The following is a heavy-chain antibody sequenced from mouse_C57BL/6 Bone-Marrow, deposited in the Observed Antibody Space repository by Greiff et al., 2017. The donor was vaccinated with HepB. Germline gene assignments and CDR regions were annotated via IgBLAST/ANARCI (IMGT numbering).Heavy chain of an antibody. J-gene: IGHJ2*01. CDR1: GFNIKDDY. Sequence: VQLQQSGAELVRPGASVKLSCTASGFNIKDDYMHWVKQRPEQGLEWIGWIDPENGDTEYASKFQGKATITADTSSNTAYLQLSSLTSEDTAVYYCTFSWDYFDYWGQGTTLTVSS. D-gene: IGHD4-1*01. V-gene: IGHV14-4*01. CDR3: TFSWDYFDY. CDR2: IDPENGDT.